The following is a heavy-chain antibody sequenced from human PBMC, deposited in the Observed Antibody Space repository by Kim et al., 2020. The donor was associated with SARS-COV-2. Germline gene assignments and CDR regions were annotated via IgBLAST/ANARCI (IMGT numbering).Heavy chain of an antibody. CDR1: GGTFSSYA. J-gene: IGHJ6*02. D-gene: IGHD3-22*01. Sequence: SVKVSCKASGGTFSSYAISWVRQAPGQGLEWMGRIIPILGIANYAQKFQGRVTITADKSTSTAYMELSNLRSEDTAVYYCARGALNHYYDTPTSYGMDVWGQGTTVTVSS. CDR3: ARGALNHYYDTPTSYGMDV. V-gene: IGHV1-69*04. CDR2: IIPILGIA.